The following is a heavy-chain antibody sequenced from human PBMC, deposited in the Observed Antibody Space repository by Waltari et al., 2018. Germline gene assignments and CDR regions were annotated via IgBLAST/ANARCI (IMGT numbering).Heavy chain of an antibody. J-gene: IGHJ4*02. V-gene: IGHV2-5*01. D-gene: IGHD6-13*01. CDR3: AHTSLQRSSWYEAFDY. CDR1: GFSLSTSGVG. Sequence: QITLKESGPTLVKPTQTLTLTCTFSGFSLSTSGVGVGWIRQPPGKALEWLALIYWNDDKRYSPSLKSRLTITKDTSKNQVVLTMTNMDPVDTATYYCAHTSLQRSSWYEAFDYWGQGTLVTVSS. CDR2: IYWNDDK.